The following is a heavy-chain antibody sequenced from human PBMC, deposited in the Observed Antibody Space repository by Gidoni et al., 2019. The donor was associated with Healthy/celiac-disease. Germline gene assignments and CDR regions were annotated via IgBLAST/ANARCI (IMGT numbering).Heavy chain of an antibody. V-gene: IGHV3-30-3*01. Sequence: QVQLVESGGGVVQPGRSLRLSCSASGFTFNTYAVHWVRQAPGKGLEWVAFISYDGSNKFYADSVKGRFTISRDNSKHMLYLQMNSLGPEDTAVYYCAILRIHSGDYFDYWGQGTLVTVSP. CDR3: AILRIHSGDYFDY. CDR1: GFTFNTYA. CDR2: ISYDGSNK. D-gene: IGHD2-15*01. J-gene: IGHJ4*02.